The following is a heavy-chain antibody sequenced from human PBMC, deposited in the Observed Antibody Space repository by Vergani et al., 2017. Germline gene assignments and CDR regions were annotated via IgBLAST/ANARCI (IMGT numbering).Heavy chain of an antibody. CDR3: ARVLRARGDYYFDY. CDR1: GASINNDFYY. V-gene: IGHV4-61*02. CDR2: IYVSGIT. Sequence: QVQLQESGPGLVKPSQTLSLTCTVSGASINNDFYYWHWIRQPAGKGLEWIGRIYVSGITDYNSSLQSRVSMSVDTSKNQFSLTLTSVTAADTAVYYCARVLRARGDYYFDYWGQGTLVTVSS. J-gene: IGHJ4*02. D-gene: IGHD2-21*02.